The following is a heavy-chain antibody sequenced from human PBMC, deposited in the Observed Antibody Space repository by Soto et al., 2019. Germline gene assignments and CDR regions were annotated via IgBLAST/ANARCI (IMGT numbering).Heavy chain of an antibody. J-gene: IGHJ4*02. D-gene: IGHD2-8*01. CDR1: GGSISSYY. Sequence: SETLSLTCTVSGGSISSYYWSWIRQPPGKGLEWIGYIYYSGSTNYNPSLKSRVTISVDTSKNQFSLKLSSVTAADTAVYYCARVIKGCTNGVCYERKFDYWGQGTLVTVSS. CDR2: IYYSGST. V-gene: IGHV4-59*01. CDR3: ARVIKGCTNGVCYERKFDY.